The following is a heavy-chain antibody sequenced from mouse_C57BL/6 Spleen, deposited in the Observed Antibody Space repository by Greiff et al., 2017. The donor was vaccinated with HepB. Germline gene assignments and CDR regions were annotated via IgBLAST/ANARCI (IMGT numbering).Heavy chain of an antibody. D-gene: IGHD1-1*01. J-gene: IGHJ1*03. CDR3: ARGITTVVARYFDV. V-gene: IGHV5-17*01. Sequence: EVKLVESGGGLVKPGGSLKLSCAASGFTFSDYGMHWVRQAPEKGLEWVAYISSGSSTIDYADTVKGRFTISRDNAKNTLFLQMTSLRSEDTAMYYCARGITTVVARYFDVWGTGTTVTVSS. CDR1: GFTFSDYG. CDR2: ISSGSSTI.